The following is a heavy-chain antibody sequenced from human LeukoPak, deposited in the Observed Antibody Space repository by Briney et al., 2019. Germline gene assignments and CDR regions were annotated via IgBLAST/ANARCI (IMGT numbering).Heavy chain of an antibody. D-gene: IGHD3-9*01. CDR1: GYTFTSYG. V-gene: IGHV1-18*01. J-gene: IGHJ6*03. CDR2: ISAYNGNT. CDR3: ARDCPRRYFDWLLPYYYYMDV. Sequence: GASVKVSCKASGYTFTSYGISWVRQAPGQGLEWMGWISAYNGNTNYAQKLQGRVTMTTDTSTSTAYMELRSLRSDDTAVYYCARDCPRRYFDWLLPYYYYMDVWGKGTTVTISS.